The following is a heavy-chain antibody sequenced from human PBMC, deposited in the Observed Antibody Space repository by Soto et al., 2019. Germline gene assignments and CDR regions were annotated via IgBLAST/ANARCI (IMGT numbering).Heavy chain of an antibody. CDR3: ARDHLYCSNGVCSNLYYYGMDV. CDR1: GYTFTGYY. V-gene: IGHV1-2*06. D-gene: IGHD2-8*01. Sequence: ASVKVSCKASGYTFTGYYMHWVRQAPGQGLEWMGRINPNSGDTNSAQKFQGRVTMTRDTSIRTAYMELSRLTSDDTAVYYCARDHLYCSNGVCSNLYYYGMDVWGQGTTVTVS. J-gene: IGHJ6*02. CDR2: INPNSGDT.